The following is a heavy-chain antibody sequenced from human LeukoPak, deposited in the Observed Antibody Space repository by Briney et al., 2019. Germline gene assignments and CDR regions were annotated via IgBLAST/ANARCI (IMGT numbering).Heavy chain of an antibody. J-gene: IGHJ3*02. V-gene: IGHV4-59*01. CDR2: IHYSGST. CDR3: ARDEGRGAFEI. CDR1: GGSISSFY. Sequence: SETLSLTCTVSGGSISSFYWSWIRQPPGKGLEWIGYIHYSGSTNYNTSLKSRVTISVDTSKNQFSLKLSSVTAADTAVYYCARDEGRGAFEIWGQGTMVAVSS.